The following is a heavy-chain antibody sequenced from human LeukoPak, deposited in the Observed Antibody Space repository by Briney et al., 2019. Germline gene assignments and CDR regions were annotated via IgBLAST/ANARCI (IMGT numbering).Heavy chain of an antibody. CDR2: ITSSCTYI. Sequence: GGSLRLSCEASGFTFSTYSMNWVRQAPGKGLEWVSSITSSCTYIYYAGSVKGRFTISRDNAKSSVYLQMNSLRAEDTAVYYCTSDSYSLAVGNWGQGTLVTVSS. D-gene: IGHD2-15*01. CDR1: GFTFSTYS. CDR3: TSDSYSLAVGN. V-gene: IGHV3-21*01. J-gene: IGHJ4*02.